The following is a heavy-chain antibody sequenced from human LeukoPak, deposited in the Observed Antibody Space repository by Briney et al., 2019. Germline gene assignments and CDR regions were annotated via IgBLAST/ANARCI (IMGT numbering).Heavy chain of an antibody. Sequence: GGSLRLSCAASGFTFSSYAMSWVRQAPGKGLEWVSAISGSGGSTYYADSVKGRFTISRDNSKNTLYLQMNSLRAEDTAIYYCAKPTRIAARFATPAYDYWGQGTLVTVSS. V-gene: IGHV3-23*01. D-gene: IGHD6-6*01. CDR3: AKPTRIAARFATPAYDY. J-gene: IGHJ4*02. CDR2: ISGSGGST. CDR1: GFTFSSYA.